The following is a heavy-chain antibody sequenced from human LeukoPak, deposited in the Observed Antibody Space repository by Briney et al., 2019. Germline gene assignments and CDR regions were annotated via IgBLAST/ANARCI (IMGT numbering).Heavy chain of an antibody. CDR1: GGSFSGYY. V-gene: IGHV4-59*10. D-gene: IGHD3-22*01. CDR2: IYISGST. CDR3: ARYGDYYDGSGYYRIDY. Sequence: SETLSLTCAVYGGSFSGYYWSWIRQPAGKGLEWIGRIYISGSTNYNPSLKSRVTMSVDASKNQFSLKLSSVTAADTAVYYCARYGDYYDGSGYYRIDYWGQGTLVTVSS. J-gene: IGHJ4*02.